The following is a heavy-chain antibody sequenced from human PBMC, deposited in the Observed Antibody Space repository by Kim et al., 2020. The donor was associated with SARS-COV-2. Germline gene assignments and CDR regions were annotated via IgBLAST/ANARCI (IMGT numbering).Heavy chain of an antibody. D-gene: IGHD3-10*01. Sequence: VKGRFTTSRDNAKNSLYLQMNSLRAEDTALYYCAKDPYYGSGSYGYYFDYWGQGTLVTVSS. CDR3: AKDPYYGSGSYGYYFDY. V-gene: IGHV3-9*01. J-gene: IGHJ4*02.